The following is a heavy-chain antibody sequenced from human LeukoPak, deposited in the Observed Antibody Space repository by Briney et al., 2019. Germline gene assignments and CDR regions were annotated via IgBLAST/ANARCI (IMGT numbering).Heavy chain of an antibody. CDR3: ARGRYCSSTSCRALYNWFDP. J-gene: IGHJ5*02. CDR1: GYTFTEYY. D-gene: IGHD2-2*01. Sequence: ASVKVSCKASGYTFTEYYIHWVRQAPGHGLEWMGWVNPHSGGTNLAQGFRGRVTLTRDTSVTTAYMELNRLQSDDTAVYYCARGRYCSSTSCRALYNWFDPWGQGTLVTVSS. V-gene: IGHV1-2*02. CDR2: VNPHSGGT.